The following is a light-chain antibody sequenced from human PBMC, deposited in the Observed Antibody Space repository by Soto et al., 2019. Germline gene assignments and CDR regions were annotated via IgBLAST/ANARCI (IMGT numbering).Light chain of an antibody. CDR3: QQRSNGLTWT. J-gene: IGKJ1*01. V-gene: IGKV1-27*01. CDR1: QGISNY. CDR2: AAS. Sequence: DIHMTQSPSSLSTSVGDRVTITCRASQGISNYLAWYQQKPGKVPKLLIYAASTLLSGVPSRFSGSGSGTDFTLTISSLEPEDFAVYYCQQRSNGLTWTFGQGTKVDI.